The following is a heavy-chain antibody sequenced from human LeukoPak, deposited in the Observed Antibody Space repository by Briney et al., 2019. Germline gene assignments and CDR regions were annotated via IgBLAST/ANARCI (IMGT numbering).Heavy chain of an antibody. V-gene: IGHV4-39*01. CDR2: VHYSEST. Sequence: SETLSLTCTVSGGSISSSSYHWVWLRHPPGKGLEGIGSVHYSESTYYTPSLKSRVNVSIDTSKNQFSLKLTSLTAADTAVYYCARQLADGSGRYYYYYMGVWGKGTTVTVSS. CDR3: ARQLADGSGRYYYYYMGV. D-gene: IGHD3-10*01. J-gene: IGHJ6*03. CDR1: GGSISSSSYH.